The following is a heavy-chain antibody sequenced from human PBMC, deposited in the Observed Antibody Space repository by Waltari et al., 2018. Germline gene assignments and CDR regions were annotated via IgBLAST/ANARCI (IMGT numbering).Heavy chain of an antibody. CDR3: ARDSQVVAATRWFDP. J-gene: IGHJ5*02. CDR1: GGSISSYY. Sequence: QVQLQESGPGLVKPSETLSLTCTVSGGSISSYYWSWIRPPAGKGLEWIGRIYTSGSTNYNPSLKSRVTMSVDTSKNQFSLKLSSVTAADTAVYYCARDSQVVAATRWFDPWGQGTLVTVSS. V-gene: IGHV4-4*07. D-gene: IGHD2-15*01. CDR2: IYTSGST.